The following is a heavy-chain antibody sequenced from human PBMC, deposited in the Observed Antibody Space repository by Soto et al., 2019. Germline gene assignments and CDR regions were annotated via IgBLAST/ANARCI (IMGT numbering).Heavy chain of an antibody. V-gene: IGHV3-30*18. J-gene: IGHJ6*02. CDR1: GFTFSSYG. Sequence: GGSLRLSCAASGFTFSSYGMHWVRQAPGKGLEWVAVISYDGSNKYYADSVKGRFTISRDNSKNTLYLQMNSLRAKDTDVYNCAKATLRGYSYGFDYYYGMDVWGQGTTVTVSS. CDR2: ISYDGSNK. D-gene: IGHD5-18*01. CDR3: AKATLRGYSYGFDYYYGMDV.